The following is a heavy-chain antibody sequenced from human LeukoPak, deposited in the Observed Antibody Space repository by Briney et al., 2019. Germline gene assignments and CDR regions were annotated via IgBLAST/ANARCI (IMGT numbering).Heavy chain of an antibody. V-gene: IGHV3-66*01. CDR3: ARVGVPQYAFDI. Sequence: GGSLRLSCAASGFTVSTNYMSWVRQAPGKGLEWVSVIYSGGSTYYADSVMGRFTISRDRSKNTLFFQMNSLRAEDTAVYSCARVGVPQYAFDIWGQGTWVTVSS. CDR2: IYSGGST. CDR1: GFTVSTNY. D-gene: IGHD2-2*01. J-gene: IGHJ3*02.